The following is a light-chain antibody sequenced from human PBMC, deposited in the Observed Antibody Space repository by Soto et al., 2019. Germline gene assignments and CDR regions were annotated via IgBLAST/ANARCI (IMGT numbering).Light chain of an antibody. CDR1: SGDVGGYNY. J-gene: IGLJ2*01. CDR2: DVS. Sequence: QSALTQPASVSGSPGQSITISCTGTSGDVGGYNYVSWYQQHPGKAPKFIIYDVSSRPSGVSDRFSGSKSGNTASLTISGLQAEDEADYYCSSYTSSTTLGVVFGGGTKVTVL. CDR3: SSYTSSTTLGVV. V-gene: IGLV2-14*01.